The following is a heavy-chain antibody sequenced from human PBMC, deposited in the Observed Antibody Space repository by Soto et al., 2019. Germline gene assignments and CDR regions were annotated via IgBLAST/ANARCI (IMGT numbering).Heavy chain of an antibody. V-gene: IGHV3-7*03. CDR3: ARGPLDY. J-gene: IGHJ4*02. CDR1: GFTFRSYW. Sequence: EVQLVESGGGLVQPGGSLRLSCAASGFTFRSYWRNWVRQAPGRGLEWVANINGDGSEKTYVDSVKGRFTISRDNAKNSLDLQMSSLRAGDTAVYYCARGPLDYCGQGTLVTVSS. CDR2: INGDGSEK.